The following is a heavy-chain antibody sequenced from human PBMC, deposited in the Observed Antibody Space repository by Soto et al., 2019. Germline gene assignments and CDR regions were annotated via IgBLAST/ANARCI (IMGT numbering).Heavy chain of an antibody. J-gene: IGHJ4*02. Sequence: PGESLKISCKGSGYSFTTYWIGWVRQMPGEGLEWMGIIYPGDSDTRYSPSFQGQVTISADKSISTAYLQWSSLKASDTAMYYCARHTYCSSTTCHRGAGNYFDYWGQGTLVTVSS. D-gene: IGHD2-2*01. V-gene: IGHV5-51*01. CDR2: IYPGDSDT. CDR1: GYSFTTYW. CDR3: ARHTYCSSTTCHRGAGNYFDY.